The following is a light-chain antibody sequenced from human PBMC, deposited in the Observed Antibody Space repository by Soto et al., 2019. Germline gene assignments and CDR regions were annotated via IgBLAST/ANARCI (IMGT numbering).Light chain of an antibody. CDR2: GAS. J-gene: IGKJ2*01. CDR1: QSVSSSY. CDR3: QQFVSSLSSFT. V-gene: IGKV3-20*01. Sequence: EIVLTQSPGTLSLSPGERATLSCRASQSVSSSYLAWYQQKPGQAPRLLIYGASSRATCIPDRFSGGGSGTDFTLTISRLEPDDFAVYYCQQFVSSLSSFTFGQGTKLEI.